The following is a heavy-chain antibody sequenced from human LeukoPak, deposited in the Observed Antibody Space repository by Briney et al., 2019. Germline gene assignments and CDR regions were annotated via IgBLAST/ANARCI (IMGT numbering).Heavy chain of an antibody. CDR2: INHSGST. V-gene: IGHV4-34*01. Sequence: SETVSLTCAVYGGSFSGYYWSWIRQPPGKGLEWIGEINHSGSTNYNPSLKSRVTISVDTSKNQFSLKLSSVTAADTAVYYCASVAVARTPIYYYGMDVWGQGTTVTVSS. CDR3: ASVAVARTPIYYYGMDV. CDR1: GGSFSGYY. D-gene: IGHD6-19*01. J-gene: IGHJ6*02.